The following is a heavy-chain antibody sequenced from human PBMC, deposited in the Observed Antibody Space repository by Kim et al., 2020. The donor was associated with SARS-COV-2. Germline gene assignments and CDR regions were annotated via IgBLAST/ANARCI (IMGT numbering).Heavy chain of an antibody. CDR2: ISYDGSNK. CDR1: GFTFSSYG. D-gene: IGHD6-19*01. CDR3: AKAPDRGWTGTWSHFDY. V-gene: IGHV3-30*18. J-gene: IGHJ4*02. Sequence: GGSLRLSCAASGFTFSSYGMHWVRQAPGKGLEWVAVISYDGSNKYYADSVKGRFTISRDNSKNTLYLQMNSLRAEDTAVYYCAKAPDRGWTGTWSHFDYWGQGTLVTVSS.